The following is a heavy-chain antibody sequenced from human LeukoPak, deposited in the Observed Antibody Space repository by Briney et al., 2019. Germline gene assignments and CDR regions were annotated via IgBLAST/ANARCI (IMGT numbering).Heavy chain of an antibody. Sequence: ASVKVSCKASGYTFTSYGISWVRQAPGQGLEWMGRINPNSGGTNYAQKFQGRVTMTRDTSISTAYMELSRLRSDDTAVYYCARDSPLQGGDYWGQGTLVTVSS. CDR1: GYTFTSYG. CDR2: INPNSGGT. V-gene: IGHV1-2*06. J-gene: IGHJ4*02. D-gene: IGHD4-11*01. CDR3: ARDSPLQGGDY.